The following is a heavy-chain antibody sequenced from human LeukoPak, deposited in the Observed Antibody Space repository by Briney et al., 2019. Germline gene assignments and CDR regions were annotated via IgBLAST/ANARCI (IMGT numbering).Heavy chain of an antibody. J-gene: IGHJ4*02. D-gene: IGHD3-22*01. CDR2: ISWNSGSI. CDR1: GFTFDDYA. Sequence: PGGSLRPSCAASGFTFDDYAMHWVRQAPGKGLEWVSGISWNSGSIGYADSVKGRFTISRDNAKNSLYLQMNSLRAEDTALYYCAKDSGPYYDSSGYYNLGFDYWGQGTLVTVSS. CDR3: AKDSGPYYDSSGYYNLGFDY. V-gene: IGHV3-9*01.